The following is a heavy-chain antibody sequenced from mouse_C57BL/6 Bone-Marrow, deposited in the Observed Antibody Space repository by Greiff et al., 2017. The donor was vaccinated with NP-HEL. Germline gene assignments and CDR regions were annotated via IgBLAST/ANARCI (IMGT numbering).Heavy chain of an antibody. CDR1: GYTFTSYW. D-gene: IGHD1-1*01. CDR2: IDPSDSYT. Sequence: QVQLQQPGAELVRPGTSVKLSCKASGYTFTSYWMHWVKQRPGQGLEWIGVIDPSDSYTTYNQKFKGKATLTVDTSSSTAYMQLSSLTSEDSAVYYCAGRAGNGSSYFDYWGQGTTLTVSS. CDR3: AGRAGNGSSYFDY. J-gene: IGHJ2*01. V-gene: IGHV1-59*01.